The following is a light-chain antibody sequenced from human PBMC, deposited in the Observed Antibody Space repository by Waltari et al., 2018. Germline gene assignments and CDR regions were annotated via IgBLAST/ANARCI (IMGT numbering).Light chain of an antibody. V-gene: IGLV2-14*03. CDR3: TSYTSRVI. Sequence: QSALTQPASMSGSPGQSITIPCTGSSSDVGANNHVSWYQQHPGKCPKLLIYDVKNRPAGGSRRFSGSKAGNTASLTISGLQAEDEADYYCTSYTSRVIFGGGTKLTV. CDR2: DVK. J-gene: IGLJ2*01. CDR1: SSDVGANNH.